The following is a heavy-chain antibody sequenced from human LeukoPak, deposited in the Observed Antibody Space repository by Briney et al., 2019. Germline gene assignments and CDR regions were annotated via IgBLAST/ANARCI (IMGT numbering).Heavy chain of an antibody. CDR2: IIPIFGTA. CDR3: ASIKSVGPDFLAVAGTGYFDY. CDR1: GGTFSSFV. Sequence: WASVKVSCKASGGTFSSFVVSWVRQAPGQGLEWMGGIIPIFGTANYAQKFQGRVTITADESTSTAYMELSSLRSEDTAVYYCASIKSVGPDFLAVAGTGYFDYWGQGTLVTVSS. J-gene: IGHJ4*02. V-gene: IGHV1-69*13. D-gene: IGHD6-19*01.